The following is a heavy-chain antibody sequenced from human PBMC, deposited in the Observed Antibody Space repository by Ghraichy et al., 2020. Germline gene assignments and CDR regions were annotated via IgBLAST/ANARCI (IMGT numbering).Heavy chain of an antibody. J-gene: IGHJ6*02. CDR2: ISSSSSTI. CDR3: ARAGYCSSTSCHYYYYGMDV. CDR1: GFDFSGYG. Sequence: AGSLRLSCAASGFDFSGYGMHWVRQAPGRGLEWVSYISSSSSTIYYADSVKGRFTISRDNAKNSLYLQMNSLRDEDTAVYYCARAGYCSSTSCHYYYYGMDVWGQGTTVTVSS. V-gene: IGHV3-48*02. D-gene: IGHD2-2*01.